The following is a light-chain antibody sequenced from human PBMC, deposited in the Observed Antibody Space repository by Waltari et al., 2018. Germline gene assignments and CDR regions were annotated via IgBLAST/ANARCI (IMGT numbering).Light chain of an antibody. Sequence: IQLTKSPSSLSASVGDRVAITCRPSQGISSYLAWYQQKPGKAPNLLIYDASTLQSGVPSRFSGSGSATDFTLTISSLQPEDFATYYCRQLINYPRFTFGGGTKVEIK. CDR3: RQLINYPRFT. V-gene: IGKV1-9*01. CDR1: QGISSY. J-gene: IGKJ4*01. CDR2: DAS.